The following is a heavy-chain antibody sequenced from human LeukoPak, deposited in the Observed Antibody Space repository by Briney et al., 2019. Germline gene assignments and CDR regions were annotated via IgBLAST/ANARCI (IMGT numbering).Heavy chain of an antibody. Sequence: PGGSLRLSCAASGFTFSSYWMSWVRQAPGKGLEWVANIKQDGSEKYYVDSVKGRFTISRDNAKNSLYLQMNSLRAEDTAVYYCARARRKAVDAFDIWGQGTMVTVSS. CDR1: GFTFSSYW. CDR3: ARARRKAVDAFDI. D-gene: IGHD6-19*01. V-gene: IGHV3-7*01. J-gene: IGHJ3*02. CDR2: IKQDGSEK.